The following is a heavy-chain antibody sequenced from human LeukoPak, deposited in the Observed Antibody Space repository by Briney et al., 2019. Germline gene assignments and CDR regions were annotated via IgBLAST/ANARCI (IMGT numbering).Heavy chain of an antibody. CDR3: ARHVLLWFGELRRGDYYYYGMDV. Sequence: SQTLSLTCAISGDSVSSNSAAWNWIRQSPSRGLEWLGRTYYRSKWYNDYAVSVKSRITINPDTSKNQFSLQLNSVTPEDTAVYYCARHVLLWFGELRRGDYYYYGMDVWGQGTTVTVSS. J-gene: IGHJ6*02. V-gene: IGHV6-1*01. CDR2: TYYRSKWYN. D-gene: IGHD3-10*01. CDR1: GDSVSSNSAA.